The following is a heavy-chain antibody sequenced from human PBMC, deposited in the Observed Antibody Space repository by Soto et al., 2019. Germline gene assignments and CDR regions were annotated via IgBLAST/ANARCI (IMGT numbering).Heavy chain of an antibody. V-gene: IGHV2-26*01. J-gene: IGHJ5*02. Sequence: GSGPTLVNPTETLTLTRTVSEFSLSNARMGVSWIRQPPGKALEWLAHIFSNDEKSYSTSLKSRLTISKDTSKSQVVLTMTNMDPVDTATYYCARSAAAFNFWFDPWGQGTLVTVSS. CDR3: ARSAAAFNFWFDP. CDR2: IFSNDEK. D-gene: IGHD6-13*01. CDR1: EFSLSNARMG.